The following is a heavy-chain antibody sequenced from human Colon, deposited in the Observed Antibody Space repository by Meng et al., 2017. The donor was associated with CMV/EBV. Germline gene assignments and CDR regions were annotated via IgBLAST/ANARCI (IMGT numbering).Heavy chain of an antibody. V-gene: IGHV1-18*01. Sequence: KASGYTFGIFGITWWRQAPGQGLEWVGWISAENGNTHSAQKFQGRVTLTTDTSTKTAYMDLRGLRSDDSAVYYCARAGAAVTTHFDFWGRGTLVTVSS. CDR3: ARAGAAVTTHFDF. CDR1: GYTFGIFG. D-gene: IGHD4-17*01. CDR2: ISAENGNT. J-gene: IGHJ4*02.